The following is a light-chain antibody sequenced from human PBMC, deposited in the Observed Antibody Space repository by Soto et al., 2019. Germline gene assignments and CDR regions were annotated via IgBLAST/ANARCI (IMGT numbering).Light chain of an antibody. CDR3: QQTYHSPRT. Sequence: EIVLTQSPGTLSLSPGETASLSCGASRSIISDFLAWYQQKGGQPPRLLIYDASKRATGIPARFSVSGSGTAFTLTISRVEPEDSAVYYCQQTYHSPRTFGQGTRLEIK. V-gene: IGKV3-20*01. CDR1: RSIISDF. CDR2: DAS. J-gene: IGKJ2*01.